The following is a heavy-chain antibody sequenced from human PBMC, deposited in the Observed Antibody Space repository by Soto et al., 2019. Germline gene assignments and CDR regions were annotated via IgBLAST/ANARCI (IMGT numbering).Heavy chain of an antibody. CDR1: GFTFSSYS. V-gene: IGHV3-48*01. CDR3: ARNQAVYGAKWLRGAFDI. CDR2: ISSSSSTI. D-gene: IGHD5-12*01. J-gene: IGHJ3*02. Sequence: GGSLRLSCAASGFTFSSYSMNWVRQAPGKGLEWVSYISSSSSTIYYADSVKGRFTISRDNAKNSLYLQMNSLRAEDTAVYYCARNQAVYGAKWLRGAFDIWGQGTMVTVSS.